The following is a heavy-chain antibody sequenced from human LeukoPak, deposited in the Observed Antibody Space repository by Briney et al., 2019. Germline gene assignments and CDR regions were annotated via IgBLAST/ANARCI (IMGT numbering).Heavy chain of an antibody. CDR3: ARRERFACWFDP. V-gene: IGHV4-39*01. Sequence: PSETLSLTCTVSGGSISSSSYYWGWIRQPPGKGLEWIGSIYYSGSTYYNPSLKSRDTISVDTSKNQFSLKLSSVTAADTAVYYCARRERFACWFDPWGQGTLVTVSS. J-gene: IGHJ5*02. CDR2: IYYSGST. CDR1: GGSISSSSYY. D-gene: IGHD3-10*01.